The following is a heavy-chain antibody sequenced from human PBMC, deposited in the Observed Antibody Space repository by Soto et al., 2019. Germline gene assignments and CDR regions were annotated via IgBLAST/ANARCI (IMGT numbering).Heavy chain of an antibody. D-gene: IGHD3-22*01. CDR3: ARDPGYYDSSGYPNWFDP. J-gene: IGHJ5*02. V-gene: IGHV1-69*08. CDR2: IIAILGIA. CDR1: GGTFSSYT. Sequence: QVQLVQSGAEVKKPGSSVKVSCKASGGTFSSYTISWVRQAPGQGLEWMGRIIAILGIANYAQKFQGRVTITADKSTSTAYMELSSLRSEDTAVYYCARDPGYYDSSGYPNWFDPWGQGTLVTVSS.